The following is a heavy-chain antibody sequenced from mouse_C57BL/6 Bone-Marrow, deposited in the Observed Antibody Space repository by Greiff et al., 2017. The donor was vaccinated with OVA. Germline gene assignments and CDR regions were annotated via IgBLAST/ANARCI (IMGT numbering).Heavy chain of an antibody. CDR1: GYSITSGYY. V-gene: IGHV3-6*01. Sequence: VHLKESGPGLVKPSQSLSLTCSVTGYSITSGYYWNWIRQFPGNKLEWMGYISYDGSNNYNPSLKNRISITRDTSKNQFFLKLNSVTTEDTATYYCARGYSPDYWGQGTSVTVSS. J-gene: IGHJ4*01. CDR2: ISYDGSN. CDR3: ARGYSPDY.